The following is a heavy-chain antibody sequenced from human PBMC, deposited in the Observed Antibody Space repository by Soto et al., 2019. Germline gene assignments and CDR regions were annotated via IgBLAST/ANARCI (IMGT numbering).Heavy chain of an antibody. Sequence: GASVKVSCKTSGYTFTAYGLARLRQAPGQRPEWMGWVSTNNANTNYAQKFQGRVTMTTDTSTTTTYMELRSLRSDDTAVYYCARELNTDSSAYYSFAYWGQGTLVTVSS. J-gene: IGHJ4*02. CDR2: VSTNNANT. V-gene: IGHV1-18*01. D-gene: IGHD3-16*01. CDR3: ARELNTDSSAYYSFAY. CDR1: GYTFTAYG.